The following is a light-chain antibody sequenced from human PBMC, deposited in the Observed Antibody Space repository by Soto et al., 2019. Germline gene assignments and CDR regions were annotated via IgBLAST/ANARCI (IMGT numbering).Light chain of an antibody. CDR3: TSYTSSSTSYV. CDR1: SSDVGGYNY. Sequence: QSALTQPASVSGSPGQSITVSCTGTSSDVGGYNYVSWYQQHPGKAPKLVIYDVTNRPSGVSNRFSGSESGNTASLTISGLQAEDDADYYCTSYTSSSTSYVFGSGTKLTVL. V-gene: IGLV2-14*01. J-gene: IGLJ6*01. CDR2: DVT.